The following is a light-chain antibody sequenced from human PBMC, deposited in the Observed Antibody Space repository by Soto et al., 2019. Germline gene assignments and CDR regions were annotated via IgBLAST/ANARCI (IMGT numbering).Light chain of an antibody. CDR2: SAS. CDR3: QQCYSALRT. J-gene: IGKJ1*01. V-gene: IGKV1-39*01. Sequence: DIQMTQSPSSLSASVGDRVTITCRASQSISYYLNWYQQKPGKAPKLLIYSASSLQSGVPSRFSGSGSGTHFTLTISSLQPEDFATYYCQQCYSALRTFGQGTTVEIK. CDR1: QSISYY.